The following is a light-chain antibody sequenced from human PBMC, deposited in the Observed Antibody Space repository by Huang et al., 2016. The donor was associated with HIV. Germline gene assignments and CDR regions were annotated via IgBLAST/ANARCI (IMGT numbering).Light chain of an antibody. Sequence: DVVMTQFPLSLPVTLGQPASIFCKSSQSLVSSYGYTYLNWFQQRPGQSPRRLIYQVSNRESGVPDRFSGSGSGNYFTLRINRVEAEDVAIYYCMQGTHWPGTFGQGTKMEI. J-gene: IGKJ1*01. CDR2: QVS. CDR1: QSLVSSYGYTY. CDR3: MQGTHWPGT. V-gene: IGKV2-30*01.